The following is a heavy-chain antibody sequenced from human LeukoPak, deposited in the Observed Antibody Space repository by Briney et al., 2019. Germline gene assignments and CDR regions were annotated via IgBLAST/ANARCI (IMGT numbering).Heavy chain of an antibody. CDR2: ISPYNDDT. D-gene: IGHD5-12*01. V-gene: IGHV1-18*01. Sequence: PEASVKVSCMASGYXFSSSGMSWVRQAPGQGLEWMGWISPYNDDTRYEQTLQGRVTMTTDTSTSTVYMELRSLRSDDTAVYYCARSGSGYNPIDFWGQGTRVTVSS. J-gene: IGHJ4*02. CDR1: GYXFSSSG. CDR3: ARSGSGYNPIDF.